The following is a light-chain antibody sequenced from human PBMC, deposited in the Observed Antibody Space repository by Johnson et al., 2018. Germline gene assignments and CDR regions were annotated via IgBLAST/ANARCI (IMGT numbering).Light chain of an antibody. CDR2: ENN. V-gene: IGLV1-51*02. J-gene: IGLJ1*01. CDR1: SSNIGNNY. Sequence: QSVLTQPPSVSAAPGQKVTISCSGSSSNIGNNYVSWYQQLPGTAPKLLIYENNKRPSGIPDRFSGSKSGTSATLGITGLQTGDEADYYYGTWDSSLSAGTVVGTGTQVTVL. CDR3: GTWDSSLSAGTV.